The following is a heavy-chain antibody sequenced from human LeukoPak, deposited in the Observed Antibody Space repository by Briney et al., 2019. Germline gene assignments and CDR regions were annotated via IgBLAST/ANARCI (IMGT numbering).Heavy chain of an antibody. CDR3: ARGDVSYYYMDV. Sequence: SETLSLTCTVSGGSINSYYWNWIRQPPGEGLEWIGYIYYSGTTNYNPSLMGRVTISVDTSMKQVSLKLSSVTAADTAMYYCARGDVSYYYMDVWGKGTTVTVSS. D-gene: IGHD3-16*01. CDR1: GGSINSYY. V-gene: IGHV4-59*01. CDR2: IYYSGTT. J-gene: IGHJ6*03.